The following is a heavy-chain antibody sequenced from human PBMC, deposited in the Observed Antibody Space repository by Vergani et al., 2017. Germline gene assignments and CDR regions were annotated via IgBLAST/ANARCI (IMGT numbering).Heavy chain of an antibody. V-gene: IGHV3-9*01. CDR2: ISWNSGSI. Sequence: VQLVESGGGVVQPGGSLRLSCAASGFTFDDYAMHWVRQAPGKGLEWVSGISWNSGSIGYADSVKGRFTISRDNAKNSLYLQMNSLRAEDTAVYYCARDLGSRTYYYYYGMDVWGQGTTVTVSS. J-gene: IGHJ6*02. CDR1: GFTFDDYA. CDR3: ARDLGSRTYYYYYGMDV. D-gene: IGHD6-13*01.